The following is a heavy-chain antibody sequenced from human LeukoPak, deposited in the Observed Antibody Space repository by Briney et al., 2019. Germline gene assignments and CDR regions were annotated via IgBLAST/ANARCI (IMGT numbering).Heavy chain of an antibody. Sequence: GGSLRLSCAASGFTFTSYAMTWVRQTPGKGLEWVSSISVSGTNAYYADSVKGRFTISRDNSKNMLYVQMNSLGADDTALYYGAKVDGTNGWDPGDYWGQGTLVTVSS. CDR3: AKVDGTNGWDPGDY. V-gene: IGHV3-23*01. J-gene: IGHJ4*02. D-gene: IGHD2-8*01. CDR1: GFTFTSYA. CDR2: ISVSGTNA.